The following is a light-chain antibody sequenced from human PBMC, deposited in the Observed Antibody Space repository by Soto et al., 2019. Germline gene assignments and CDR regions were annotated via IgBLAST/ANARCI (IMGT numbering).Light chain of an antibody. CDR2: EVS. Sequence: QSALTQPASVAGSPGQSITISCTGSNTDVGDYNYVSWYRQLPGKAPQLIIYEVSNRPSGVSNRFSGSKSGNTASLTISGLQAEDEADYYCSSYTSSSTYVFGTGTKLTVL. V-gene: IGLV2-14*01. CDR3: SSYTSSSTYV. CDR1: NTDVGDYNY. J-gene: IGLJ1*01.